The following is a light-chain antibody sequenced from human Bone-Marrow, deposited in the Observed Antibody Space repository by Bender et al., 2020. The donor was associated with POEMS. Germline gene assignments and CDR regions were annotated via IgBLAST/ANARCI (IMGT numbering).Light chain of an antibody. V-gene: IGLV1-44*01. Sequence: QSVLTQPPSASGTPGQRVTISCSGSSSNIGSNAVNWYQQVPGTAPKLLIYSNKERPSGVPDRFSGDKSGTSASLAISGLQSEDEADYYCAAWDDRLNGQVIFGGGTKLTVL. CDR1: SSNIGSNA. J-gene: IGLJ2*01. CDR2: SNK. CDR3: AAWDDRLNGQVI.